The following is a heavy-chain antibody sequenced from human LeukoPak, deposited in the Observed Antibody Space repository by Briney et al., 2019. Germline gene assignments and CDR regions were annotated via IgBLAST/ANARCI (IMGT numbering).Heavy chain of an antibody. CDR3: ARDVRSGSYLGV. D-gene: IGHD1-26*01. V-gene: IGHV4-39*07. CDR2: ISYRGYT. CDR1: SASISSTDYY. J-gene: IGHJ4*02. Sequence: PETLSLTCTVSSASISSTDYYWGWVRQTPGKGLEWIASISYRGYTYYNSSLKGRVTISLDTSKNQFSLTVTSVTAADTAVYYCARDVRSGSYLGVWGQGILVTVSS.